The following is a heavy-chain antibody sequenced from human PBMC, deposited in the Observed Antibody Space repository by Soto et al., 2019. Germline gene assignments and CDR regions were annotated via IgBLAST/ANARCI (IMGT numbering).Heavy chain of an antibody. D-gene: IGHD3-10*01. CDR2: ISGSGGDT. Sequence: EVQLLESGGGLVQPGGSLRLSCAASGFTFGHYVMSWVRQAPGKGLEWVSTISGSGGDTYIADSVKGRFTISRANSQNTLYLQMNSLRDEDTAVYYSAKASVLLQWGPHYFDYWGQGTLVTVSS. J-gene: IGHJ4*02. V-gene: IGHV3-23*01. CDR3: AKASVLLQWGPHYFDY. CDR1: GFTFGHYV.